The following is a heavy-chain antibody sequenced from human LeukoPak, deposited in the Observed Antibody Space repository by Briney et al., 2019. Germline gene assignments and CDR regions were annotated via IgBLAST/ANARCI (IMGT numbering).Heavy chain of an antibody. V-gene: IGHV3-30*04. J-gene: IGHJ4*02. CDR1: GFTFSSYA. Sequence: GGSLRLSCAASGFTFSSYAMHWVRQAPGKGLEWVAVISYDGSNKHYADSVKGRFTISRDNSKNTLYLQMNSLRAEDTAVYYCARSVGSSYYFDYWGQGTLVTVSS. CDR2: ISYDGSNK. D-gene: IGHD6-6*01. CDR3: ARSVGSSYYFDY.